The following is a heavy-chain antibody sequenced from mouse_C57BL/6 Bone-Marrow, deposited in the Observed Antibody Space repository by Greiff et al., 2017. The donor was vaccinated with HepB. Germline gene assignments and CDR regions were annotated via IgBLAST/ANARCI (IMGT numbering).Heavy chain of an antibody. D-gene: IGHD1-1*01. CDR3: AREFPYYYGSSYDYAMDY. CDR1: GHTFTSYW. Sequence: QVQLQQPGAELVMPGASVKLSCKASGHTFTSYWIHWVKQRPGQGLEWIGEIYPSDSYTNYNQKFKGKSTVTVDKSSIPAYMQLSSLTSEDSAVYYCAREFPYYYGSSYDYAMDYWGQGTSVTVSS. J-gene: IGHJ4*01. CDR2: IYPSDSYT. V-gene: IGHV1-69*01.